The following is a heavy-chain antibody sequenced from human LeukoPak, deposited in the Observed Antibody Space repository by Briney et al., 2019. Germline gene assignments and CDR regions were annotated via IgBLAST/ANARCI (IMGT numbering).Heavy chain of an antibody. CDR1: GFTFSSYA. CDR3: ARDNRHYYDPEEFDY. D-gene: IGHD3-22*01. J-gene: IGHJ4*02. CDR2: ISGSGGST. V-gene: IGHV3-23*01. Sequence: GGSLRLSCAASGFTFSSYAMSWVRQAPGKGLEWVSAISGSGGSTYYADSVKGRFTISRDNSKNTLYLQMNSLRAEDTAVYYCARDNRHYYDPEEFDYWGQGTLVTVSS.